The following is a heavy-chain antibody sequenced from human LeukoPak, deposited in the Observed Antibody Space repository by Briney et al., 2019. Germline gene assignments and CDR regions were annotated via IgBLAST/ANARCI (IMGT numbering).Heavy chain of an antibody. CDR3: ARGLKPYCTNGVCYTGDY. J-gene: IGHJ4*02. CDR2: MNPSGST. Sequence: PSETLSLTCAVCGGSLSGFYWNWIRQPPGKGLEWIGEMNPSGSTTYNPSLKSRVSMSLDTSKNQISLKLSSVTAADTAVYYCARGLKPYCTNGVCYTGDYWGQGTLVTVSS. CDR1: GGSLSGFY. D-gene: IGHD2-8*01. V-gene: IGHV4-34*01.